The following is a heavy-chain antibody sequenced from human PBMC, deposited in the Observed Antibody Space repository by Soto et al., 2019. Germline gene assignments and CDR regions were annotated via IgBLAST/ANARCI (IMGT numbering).Heavy chain of an antibody. CDR1: GYNVTAFL. CDR3: ARVHKNWFDS. CDR2: IDPSDSYT. V-gene: IGHV5-10-1*01. Sequence: GESLKISCKASGYNVTAFLIHWVRQMPGKGLEWLGKIDPSDSYTNYSPSFEGHVTISTDNSITTAYLQWSSLRASDTALYFCARVHKNWFDSWAQGTMVTVSS. J-gene: IGHJ5*01.